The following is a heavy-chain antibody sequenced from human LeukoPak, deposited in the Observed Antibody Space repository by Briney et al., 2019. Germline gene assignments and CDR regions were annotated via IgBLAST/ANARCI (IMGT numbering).Heavy chain of an antibody. Sequence: GASVKVSCKASGGTFSSYAISWVRQAPGQGLEWMGGIIPIFGTANYAQKFQGRVTMTRDTSISTAYMELSGLRSDDTAVYYCARVIGYCSSSRCSPFDYWGQGTLVTVSS. V-gene: IGHV1-69*05. D-gene: IGHD2-15*01. CDR2: IIPIFGTA. CDR3: ARVIGYCSSSRCSPFDY. CDR1: GGTFSSYA. J-gene: IGHJ4*02.